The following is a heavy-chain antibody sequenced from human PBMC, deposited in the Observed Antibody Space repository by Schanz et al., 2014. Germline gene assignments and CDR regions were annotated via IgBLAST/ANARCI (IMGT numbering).Heavy chain of an antibody. Sequence: EVQLVESGGGLIQPGGSLRLSCAASGFGFSSYSMNWVRQAPGKGLEWVSCISGSSRTIYYADSMKGRFTVSRDNAENALYLQMNSLRAEDTAVYYCVRDILHRVYDSGSPWGQGTLVTVSS. J-gene: IGHJ5*02. CDR1: GFGFSSYS. D-gene: IGHD3-10*01. CDR2: ISGSSRTI. V-gene: IGHV3-48*01. CDR3: VRDILHRVYDSGSP.